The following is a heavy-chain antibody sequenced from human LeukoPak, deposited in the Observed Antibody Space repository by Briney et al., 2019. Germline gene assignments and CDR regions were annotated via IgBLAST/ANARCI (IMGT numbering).Heavy chain of an antibody. V-gene: IGHV3-48*04. D-gene: IGHD3-22*01. CDR3: ARLHYYDSSGFDY. J-gene: IGHJ4*02. Sequence: GGSLRLSCAASGFTFSSYSMNWVRQAPGKGLEWVSYISSSSSTIYYADSVKGRFTISRDNAKSSLYLQMNSLRAEDTAVYYCARLHYYDSSGFDYWGQGTLVTVSS. CDR2: ISSSSSTI. CDR1: GFTFSSYS.